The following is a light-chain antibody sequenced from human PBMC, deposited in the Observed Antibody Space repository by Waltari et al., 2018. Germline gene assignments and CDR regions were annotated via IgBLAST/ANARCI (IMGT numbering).Light chain of an antibody. Sequence: DIVMTQSPDSLAVSLGERATINCKSSQSVLYSSNNKNYLAWYQQKPGQPPKLLIYWASTRESGVPDRFSGSGSGTDFTLTISSLQPEDLANYYCLQYNSNPWTFGQGTKVEIK. V-gene: IGKV4-1*01. CDR3: LQYNSNPWT. J-gene: IGKJ1*01. CDR2: WAS. CDR1: QSVLYSSNNKNY.